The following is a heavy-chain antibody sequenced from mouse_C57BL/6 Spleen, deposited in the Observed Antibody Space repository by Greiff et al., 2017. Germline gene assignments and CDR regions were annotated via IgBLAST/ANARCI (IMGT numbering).Heavy chain of an antibody. J-gene: IGHJ4*01. D-gene: IGHD1-1*01. V-gene: IGHV1-15*01. CDR2: IAPETGGT. CDR1: GYTFTDYE. Sequence: QVQLQQSGAELVRPGASVTLSCKASGYTFTDYEMHWVKQTPVHGLEWIGAIAPETGGTAYNQKFKGTAILTADKSSSTAYMGLRSLTSEDSAVYYCARDYYGSSYEGMDYWGQGTSVTVSS. CDR3: ARDYYGSSYEGMDY.